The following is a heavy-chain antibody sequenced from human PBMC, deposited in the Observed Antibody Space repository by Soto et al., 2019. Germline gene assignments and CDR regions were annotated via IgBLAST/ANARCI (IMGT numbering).Heavy chain of an antibody. D-gene: IGHD6-19*01. V-gene: IGHV1-3*01. CDR3: ARDSSGWYRPDY. Sequence: QVQLVQSGAEVKKPGASVKVSCKASGYTFTSYAMHWVRQAPGQRLEWMGWINAGNGNTKYSQKFRGRVTITRDTSASTAYMELSSLRSEDTAVYYCARDSSGWYRPDYWGQGTLVTVSS. CDR2: INAGNGNT. CDR1: GYTFTSYA. J-gene: IGHJ4*02.